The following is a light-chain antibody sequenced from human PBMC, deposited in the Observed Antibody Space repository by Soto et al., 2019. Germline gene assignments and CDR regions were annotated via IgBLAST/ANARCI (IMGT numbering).Light chain of an antibody. CDR1: QSISSY. CDR3: QQSYSTLWT. CDR2: AAS. J-gene: IGKJ1*01. Sequence: DIQMTQSPSSLSASVGDRVPINCRASQSISSYLNWYQQKPGKAPKIMIYAASSLQSGVPSRFSGSGSGTDCTLTISSLQPEDVATYYCQQSYSTLWTFGQGTKVDIK. V-gene: IGKV1-39*01.